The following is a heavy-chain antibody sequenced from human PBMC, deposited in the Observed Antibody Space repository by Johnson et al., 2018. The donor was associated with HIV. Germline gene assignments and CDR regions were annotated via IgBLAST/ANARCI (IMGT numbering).Heavy chain of an antibody. Sequence: VQLVESGGGLVQPGRSLRLSCAVSGFTFSNFAMHWVRQAPGKGLEYVSAISSNGIGTYYANSVDGRFTISRDNDKNTLYLEMGSLRVEDMAVYYCARSRGPMRKDAFDIWGQGTKVTVSS. D-gene: IGHD3-10*01. V-gene: IGHV3-64*01. CDR3: ARSRGPMRKDAFDI. CDR1: GFTFSNFA. CDR2: ISSNGIGT. J-gene: IGHJ3*02.